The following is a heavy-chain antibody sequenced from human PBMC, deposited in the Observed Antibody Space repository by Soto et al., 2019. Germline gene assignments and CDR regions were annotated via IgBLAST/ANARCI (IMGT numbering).Heavy chain of an antibody. CDR1: GFSFDTYA. CDR2: ISGSGGNT. CDR3: AKLGMTTINRDY. D-gene: IGHD5-12*01. J-gene: IGHJ4*02. V-gene: IGHV3-23*01. Sequence: EAQLLESGGGLVQPGGSLRVSCAASGFSFDTYAMSWVRQAPGKGLEWVSTISGSGGNTYYADSVKGRFTISRDNSKNILYLQMTSPRAEDTALYYCAKLGMTTINRDYWGQGTQVTVSS.